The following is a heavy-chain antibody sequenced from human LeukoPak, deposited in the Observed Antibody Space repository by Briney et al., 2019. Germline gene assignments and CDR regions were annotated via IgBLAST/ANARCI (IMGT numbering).Heavy chain of an antibody. Sequence: PGGSLRLSCAASGFTFSSYAMSWVRQTPGKGLEWVSGISGSGDSTYYADSVKGRFTISRDNSKNTLYLQMNSLRAEDTAVYYCAKASTGTTHNWFDPWGQGTLVTVSS. CDR2: ISGSGDST. CDR1: GFTFSSYA. J-gene: IGHJ5*02. V-gene: IGHV3-23*01. D-gene: IGHD1-1*01. CDR3: AKASTGTTHNWFDP.